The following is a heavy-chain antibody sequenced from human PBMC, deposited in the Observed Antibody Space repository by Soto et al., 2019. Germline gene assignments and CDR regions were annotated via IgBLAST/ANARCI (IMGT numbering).Heavy chain of an antibody. D-gene: IGHD2-15*01. J-gene: IGHJ4*02. CDR3: ARALFHSIVGPL. V-gene: IGHV4-59*01. Sequence: PSETLSLTCTVSGGSIGSYYWSWVRQPPGKGLEWIGYIYYSGNTNYNPSLKSRVTISIDTSKNQFSLNLRSVTAADTAVYYCARALFHSIVGPLWRQGTLDIVSS. CDR2: IYYSGNT. CDR1: GGSIGSYY.